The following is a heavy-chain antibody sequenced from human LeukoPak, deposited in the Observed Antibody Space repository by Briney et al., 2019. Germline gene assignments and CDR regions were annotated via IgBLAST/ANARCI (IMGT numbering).Heavy chain of an antibody. CDR1: GGSISGYY. D-gene: IGHD4-17*01. J-gene: IGHJ6*02. CDR2: IYYNGIS. Sequence: SETLSLTCTVSGGSISGYYWSWIRQPPGKGLEWIAYIYYNGISNYNPSLKSRVIISVDSSKNQFSLKLSSVTAADTAVYYCARVRSRLDYGDYTSYYYYGMDVWGQGTTVTVSS. V-gene: IGHV4-59*01. CDR3: ARVRSRLDYGDYTSYYYYGMDV.